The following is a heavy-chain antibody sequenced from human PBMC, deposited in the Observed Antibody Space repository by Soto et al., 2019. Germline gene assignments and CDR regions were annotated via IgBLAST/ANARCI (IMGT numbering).Heavy chain of an antibody. CDR1: GGTFSSYA. J-gene: IGHJ4*02. D-gene: IGHD1-26*01. V-gene: IGHV1-69*13. CDR3: ARSSGSYRAFDY. Sequence: EASVKVSCKASGGTFSSYAISWVRQAPGQGLEWMGGIIPIFGTANYAQKFQGRVTITADESTSTAYMELSSLRSEDTAVYYCARSSGSYRAFDYWGQGTLVTVSS. CDR2: IIPIFGTA.